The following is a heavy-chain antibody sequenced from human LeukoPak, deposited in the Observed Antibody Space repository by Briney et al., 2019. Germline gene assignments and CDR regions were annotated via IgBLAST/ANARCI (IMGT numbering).Heavy chain of an antibody. CDR2: ISYEDGSNK. CDR3: SKERPEEYYGSGSYFDY. V-gene: IGHV3-30*04. J-gene: IGHJ4*02. Sequence: PGGPLRLSCAASGFTFRSFVMHWVRQAPGKGLEWVAAISYEDGSNKYYADSVKGRFTISRDNSKYTVYLEMNSLRVEDTAMYYCSKERPEEYYGSGSYFDYWGQGTLVTVSS. D-gene: IGHD3-10*01. CDR1: GFTFRSFV.